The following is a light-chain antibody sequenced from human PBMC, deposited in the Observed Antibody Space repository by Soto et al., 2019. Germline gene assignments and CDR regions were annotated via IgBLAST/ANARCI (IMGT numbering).Light chain of an antibody. CDR3: QQYNSYPRT. V-gene: IGKV1-5*03. J-gene: IGKJ1*01. CDR2: KAS. CDR1: QSISGL. Sequence: DIHMTQSPSTLSASVGDRVTITCRASQSISGLLAWYRQKPGQAPKLLIYKASTLQSGVPSRFSGSGSGTEFTLTISSLQPDDFATYYCQQYNSYPRTFGQGTKVDIK.